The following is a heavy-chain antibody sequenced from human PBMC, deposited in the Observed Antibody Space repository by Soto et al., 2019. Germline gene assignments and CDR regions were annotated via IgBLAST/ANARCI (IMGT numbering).Heavy chain of an antibody. Sequence: RVRSLSLSCTLPGFTFGEYDIPWVRQGSCKGAEWVSTIGAARDPYYTGSVKGIFTISRENARNSMFLQMNSVTVGDTAVYYCARAYSGRLPRRADYYHALDVWGQGTTVAVTS. D-gene: IGHD2-15*01. J-gene: IGHJ6*02. CDR2: IGAARDP. CDR3: ARAYSGRLPRRADYYHALDV. V-gene: IGHV3-13*05. CDR1: GFTFGEYD.